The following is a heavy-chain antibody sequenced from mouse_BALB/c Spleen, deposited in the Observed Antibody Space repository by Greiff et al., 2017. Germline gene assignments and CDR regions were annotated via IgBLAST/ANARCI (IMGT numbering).Heavy chain of an antibody. CDR1: GFTFSSYT. D-gene: IGHD3-3*01. CDR3: ARHRENHWYFDV. CDR2: ISNGGGST. V-gene: IGHV5-12-2*01. J-gene: IGHJ1*01. Sequence: EVKLVESGGGLVQPGGSLKLSCAASGFTFSSYTMSWVRQTPEKRLEWVAYISNGGGSTYYPDTVKGRFTISRDNAKNTLYLQMSSLKSEDTAMYYCARHRENHWYFDVWGAGTTVTVSS.